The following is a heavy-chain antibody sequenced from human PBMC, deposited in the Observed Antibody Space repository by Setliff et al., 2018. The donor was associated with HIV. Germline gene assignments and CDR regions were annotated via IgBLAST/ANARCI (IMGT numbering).Heavy chain of an antibody. CDR3: ARDPYPYADYGDWYFDL. CDR2: IKQDGSEK. Sequence: SLKISCAASGFTFGSYWMSWVRQAPGKGLEWVANIKQDGSEKYCVDSVKGRFTISRDNAKNSLYLQMNSLRAEDTAVYYCARDPYPYADYGDWYFDLWGRGTLVTVSS. J-gene: IGHJ2*01. D-gene: IGHD4-17*01. CDR1: GFTFGSYW. V-gene: IGHV3-7*01.